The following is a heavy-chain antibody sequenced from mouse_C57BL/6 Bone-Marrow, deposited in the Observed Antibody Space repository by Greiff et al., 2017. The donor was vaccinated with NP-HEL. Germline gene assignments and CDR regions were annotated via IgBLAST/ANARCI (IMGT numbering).Heavy chain of an antibody. Sequence: EVKLMESGGGLVKPGGSLKLSCAASGFTFSDYGMHWVRQAPEKGLEWVAYISSGSSTIYYADTVKGRFTISRDNAKNTLFLQMTSLRSEDTAMYYCARPFITAGEGGYFDVWGTGTTVTVSS. V-gene: IGHV5-17*01. J-gene: IGHJ1*03. CDR1: GFTFSDYG. CDR3: ARPFITAGEGGYFDV. CDR2: ISSGSSTI. D-gene: IGHD1-1*01.